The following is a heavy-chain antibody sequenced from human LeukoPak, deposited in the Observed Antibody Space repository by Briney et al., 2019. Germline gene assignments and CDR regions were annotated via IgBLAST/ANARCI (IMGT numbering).Heavy chain of an antibody. CDR2: ISSSSSYI. Sequence: GGSLRLSCAASGFTFSSYSMNRVRQAPGKGLEWVSSISSSSSYIYYADSVKGRFTISRDNAKNSLYLQMNSLRAEDTAVYYCARGYYYDSSRQKRYFDYWGQGTLVTVSS. D-gene: IGHD3-22*01. V-gene: IGHV3-21*01. J-gene: IGHJ4*02. CDR1: GFTFSSYS. CDR3: ARGYYYDSSRQKRYFDY.